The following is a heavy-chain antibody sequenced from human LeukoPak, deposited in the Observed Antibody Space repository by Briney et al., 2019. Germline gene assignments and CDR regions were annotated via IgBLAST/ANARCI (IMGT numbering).Heavy chain of an antibody. CDR3: ASTSGWYEPIDY. D-gene: IGHD6-19*01. CDR2: ISGDGGST. V-gene: IGHV3-43*02. Sequence: GGSLRLSCAASGFTFDDYAMHWVRQAPGKGLEWVSLISGDGGSTYYADSVKGRFTISRDNSKNTLYLQMNSLRAEDTAVYYCASTSGWYEPIDYWGQGTLVTVSS. CDR1: GFTFDDYA. J-gene: IGHJ4*02.